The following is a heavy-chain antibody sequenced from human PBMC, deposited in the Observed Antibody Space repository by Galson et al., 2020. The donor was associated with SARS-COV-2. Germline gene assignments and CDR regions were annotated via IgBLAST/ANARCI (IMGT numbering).Heavy chain of an antibody. CDR1: GGSFSGYS. D-gene: IGHD2-2*01. J-gene: IGHJ6*03. CDR2: INIGGNT. CDR3: ARGHRGVVPAPVLGLGPYYSYYYMDV. Sequence: SETLSLTCAVYGGSFSGYSWTWIRHPPGKGLEWIGEINIGGNTNYSPSLGRRVTVSVDASKNQFFLKLRSVTAADTALYFCARGHRGVVPAPVLGLGPYYSYYYMDVWGKGTTVTVSS. V-gene: IGHV4-34*01.